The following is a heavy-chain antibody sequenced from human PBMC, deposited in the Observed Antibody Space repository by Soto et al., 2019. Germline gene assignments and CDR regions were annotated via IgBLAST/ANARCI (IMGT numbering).Heavy chain of an antibody. D-gene: IGHD4-17*01. CDR3: AREKDYGPDY. CDR2: IYSSGRT. CDR1: GVSIRTGNYY. V-gene: IGHV4-31*03. Sequence: PSETLSLTCTVSGVSIRTGNYYWIWIRQHPGKGLEWIGYIYSSGRTYYNPSLKSRVTMSVDTSKNQFSLKLSSVTAADTAMYYRAREKDYGPDYWGQGIQVTVSS. J-gene: IGHJ4*02.